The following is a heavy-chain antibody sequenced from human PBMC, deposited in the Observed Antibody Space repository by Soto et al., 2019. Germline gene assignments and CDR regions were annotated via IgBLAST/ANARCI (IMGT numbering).Heavy chain of an antibody. V-gene: IGHV1-69*13. CDR2: IIPMFGTP. Sequence: EASVKVSCKASGGNFSKYAISWVRQAPGQGLEWLGGIIPMFGTPNYAQKFPGRVTISADESTTTAYLELSSLRTADTAVYFCARPLRGRYFYHGLAVWGQGTTVTVSS. CDR3: ARPLRGRYFYHGLAV. CDR1: GGNFSKYA. D-gene: IGHD2-15*01. J-gene: IGHJ6*02.